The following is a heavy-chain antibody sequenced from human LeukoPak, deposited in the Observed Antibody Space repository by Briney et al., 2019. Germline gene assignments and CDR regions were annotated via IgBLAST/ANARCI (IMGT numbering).Heavy chain of an antibody. CDR2: MYYSGDT. J-gene: IGHJ4*02. V-gene: IGHV4-59*08. CDR3: AGGPQWLAHTY. Sequence: PSETLSLTCTVSGGSINSYYWSWIRQPPGKGLEWIGSMYYSGDTNYNPSLKYNPSLKSRVTVSVDTSKNQLSLKLSSVTAADTAVYYCAGGPQWLAHTYWGQGTLVTVSS. CDR1: GGSINSYY. D-gene: IGHD6-19*01.